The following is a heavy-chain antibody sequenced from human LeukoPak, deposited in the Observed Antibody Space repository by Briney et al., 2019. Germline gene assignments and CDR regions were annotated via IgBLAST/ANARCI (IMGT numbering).Heavy chain of an antibody. J-gene: IGHJ4*02. D-gene: IGHD3-22*01. Sequence: PGGSLRLSCEASGFNFITSWLSWVRQGPGKGLEWVGRVKSRTDGGTTDYAAPVKGRFSISKDDSKNTVYLQMNSLKTEDTAVYYCVKDGHYPDNSGYYYEDSWGQGTLVTVSS. CDR1: GFNFITSW. CDR2: VKSRTDGGTT. V-gene: IGHV3-15*01. CDR3: VKDGHYPDNSGYYYEDS.